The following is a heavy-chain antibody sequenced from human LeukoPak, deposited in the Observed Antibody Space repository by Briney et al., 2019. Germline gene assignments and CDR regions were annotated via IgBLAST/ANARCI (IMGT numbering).Heavy chain of an antibody. D-gene: IGHD4-17*01. V-gene: IGHV3-53*01. CDR1: GFTVSSNY. CDR2: IYSGGST. CDR3: ARDYGDYYDEPGRYGMDV. Sequence: PGGSLRLSCAASGFTVSSNYMSWVRQAPGKGLEWVSVIYSGGSTYYADSVKGRFTISRDNPKNTLYLQMNSLRAEDTAVYYCARDYGDYYDEPGRYGMDVWGQGTTVTVSS. J-gene: IGHJ6*02.